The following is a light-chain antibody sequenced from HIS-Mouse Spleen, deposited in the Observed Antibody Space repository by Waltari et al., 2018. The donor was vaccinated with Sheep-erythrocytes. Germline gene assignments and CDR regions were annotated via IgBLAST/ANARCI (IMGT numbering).Light chain of an antibody. V-gene: IGLV1-44*01. CDR2: SNN. J-gene: IGLJ3*02. CDR3: AAWDDSLNGPV. Sequence: QSVLTQPPSASGTPGQRVTISCSGSSSNIGSNTVNWYQQLPGTAPKLLTYSNNPRPSAVPDRFSGSKSGTSASLAISGLQSEDEADYYCAAWDDSLNGPVFGGGTKLTVL. CDR1: SSNIGSNT.